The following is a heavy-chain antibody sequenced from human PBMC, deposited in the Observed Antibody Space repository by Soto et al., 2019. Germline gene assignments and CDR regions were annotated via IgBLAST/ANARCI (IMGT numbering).Heavy chain of an antibody. CDR1: GFTFSSYG. CDR2: ITYDGSNK. CDR3: ARVVVPAATPYYYYGMAV. D-gene: IGHD2-2*01. V-gene: IGHV3-30*03. Sequence: HPGGSLRLSCAASGFTFSSYGMHWVRQAPGKGLEWVAVITYDGSNKYYADSVKGRFTISRDNAKNSLYLQMNSLRAEDTAVYYCARVVVPAATPYYYYGMAVWGQGTTVTVSS. J-gene: IGHJ6*02.